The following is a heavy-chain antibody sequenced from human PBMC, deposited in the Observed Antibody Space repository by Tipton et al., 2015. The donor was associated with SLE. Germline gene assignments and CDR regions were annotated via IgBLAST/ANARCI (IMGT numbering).Heavy chain of an antibody. CDR2: IGTAGDP. CDR1: GFTFSSYD. Sequence: SLRLSCAASGFTFSSYDMHWVRQATGKGLEWVSAIGTAGDPYYPGSVKGRFTISRENAKNSLYLQMNSLRAEDTAVYYCATSDFWSGYYVFDIWGQGTRVTVSS. V-gene: IGHV3-13*05. J-gene: IGHJ3*02. CDR3: ATSDFWSGYYVFDI. D-gene: IGHD3-3*01.